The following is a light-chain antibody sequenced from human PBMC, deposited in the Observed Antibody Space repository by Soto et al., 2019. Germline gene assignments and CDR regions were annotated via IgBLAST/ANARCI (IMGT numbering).Light chain of an antibody. CDR1: HSVSSSY. J-gene: IGKJ1*01. Sequence: EIVLTQSPGTLSLSPGERATLSCSASHSVSSSYLAWYQQKPGQAPRLLIYGASSRATGIPARFSGSGSGTEFTLTISSLQPDDFATYYCQQYNSYRTFGQGTKVDIK. CDR2: GAS. V-gene: IGKV3-20*01. CDR3: QQYNSYRT.